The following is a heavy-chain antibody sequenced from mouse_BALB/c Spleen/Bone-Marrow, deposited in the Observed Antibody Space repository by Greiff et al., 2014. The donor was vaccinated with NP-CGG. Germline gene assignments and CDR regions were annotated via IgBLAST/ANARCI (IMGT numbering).Heavy chain of an antibody. J-gene: IGHJ3*01. CDR3: ARHAYYDQTKVSFVN. V-gene: IGHV5-9-2*01. CDR1: GFTFSDYG. D-gene: IGHD2-4*01. Sequence: LQQSGGNLVKSGGSLKLSCAASGFTFSDYGMSWNRQTPEKRLEWVATISGGGGYTFYADSVKGRFTTSRDNAKNNLYLQLSSLRSEDTALYYCARHAYYDQTKVSFVNWGQGTLVTVSA. CDR2: ISGGGGYT.